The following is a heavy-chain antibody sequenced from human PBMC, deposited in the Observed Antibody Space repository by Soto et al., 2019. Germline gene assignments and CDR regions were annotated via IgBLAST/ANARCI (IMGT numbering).Heavy chain of an antibody. CDR3: ARRIQIVLMVYAIPKWFDP. Sequence: SETLSLTCAVYGGSFSGYYWSWIRQPPGKGREWIGEINHSGSTNYSPALKRRVTISVDTSKKQFSLKLSSVTAADKAVYYCARRIQIVLMVYAIPKWFDPWGQGAMVTVPS. J-gene: IGHJ5*02. CDR2: INHSGST. CDR1: GGSFSGYY. D-gene: IGHD2-8*01. V-gene: IGHV4-34*01.